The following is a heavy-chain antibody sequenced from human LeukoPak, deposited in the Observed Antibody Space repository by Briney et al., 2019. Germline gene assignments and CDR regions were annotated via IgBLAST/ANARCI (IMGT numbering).Heavy chain of an antibody. D-gene: IGHD3-3*01. V-gene: IGHV3-7*01. J-gene: IGHJ5*02. CDR2: IKQDGSEK. Sequence: GGSLRLSCAASGFTFSSYWMSWVRQAPGKGLEWVANIKQDGSEKYYVDSVKGRFTISGDNAKNSLYLQMNSLRAEDTAVYYCARDGELRFLEWLHWFDPWGQGTLVTVSS. CDR1: GFTFSSYW. CDR3: ARDGELRFLEWLHWFDP.